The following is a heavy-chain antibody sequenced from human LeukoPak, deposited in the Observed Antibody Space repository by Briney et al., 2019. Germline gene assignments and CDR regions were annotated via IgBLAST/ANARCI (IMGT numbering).Heavy chain of an antibody. CDR2: IYYSGST. CDR1: GGSISSYY. D-gene: IGHD3-10*01. Sequence: SETLSLTCTVSGGSISSYYWSWIRQPPGKGLEWIGYIYYSGSTNYNPSLKSRVTISVDTSKNQFSLKLSSVTAADTAMYYCARGGGTMVRGVIYFDYWGQGTLVTVSS. V-gene: IGHV4-59*01. CDR3: ARGGGTMVRGVIYFDY. J-gene: IGHJ4*02.